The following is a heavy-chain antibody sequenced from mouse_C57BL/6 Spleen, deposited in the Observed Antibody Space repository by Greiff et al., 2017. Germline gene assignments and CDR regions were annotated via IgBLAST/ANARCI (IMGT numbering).Heavy chain of an antibody. V-gene: IGHV1-64*01. CDR3: ARSEYGYDVGSCDY. CDR2: IHPNSGRT. D-gene: IGHD2-2*01. Sequence: VQLQQPGAELVKPGASVKLSCKASGYTFTSYWMHWVKQRPGQGLEWIGMIHPNSGRTNYNEKFKSKATLTVDKSSSTAYMQLSSLTSEDSAVYYSARSEYGYDVGSCDYWGQGTTLTVSS. CDR1: GYTFTSYW. J-gene: IGHJ2*01.